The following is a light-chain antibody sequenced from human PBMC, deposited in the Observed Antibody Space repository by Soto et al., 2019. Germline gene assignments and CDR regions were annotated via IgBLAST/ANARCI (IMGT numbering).Light chain of an antibody. CDR2: GAS. V-gene: IGKV3-15*01. CDR3: QQYHNWPPIT. Sequence: EIVMTQSPVTLSVSPGERATLSCRASQSVSSNLAWYQQKPGQGPRLLIYGASTRATGIPARFSGSGSGTEFTLTISSRQSEDFAVYHCQQYHNWPPITFGQGTRLEIK. CDR1: QSVSSN. J-gene: IGKJ5*01.